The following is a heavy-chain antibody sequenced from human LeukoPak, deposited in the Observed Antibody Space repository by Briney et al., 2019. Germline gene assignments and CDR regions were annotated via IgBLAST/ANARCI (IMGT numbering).Heavy chain of an antibody. D-gene: IGHD3-3*02. CDR3: ARDTPLAGPDY. J-gene: IGHJ4*02. V-gene: IGHV1-18*01. CDR1: GYTFTNYG. Sequence: ASVKVSCKASGYTFTNYGISWVRQAPGQGLEWMGWISAYNGNTNYAQRFQGRVTMTTDTSTSTAYMELRSLRSDDTAVYYCARDTPLAGPDYWGQGTLVTVSS. CDR2: ISAYNGNT.